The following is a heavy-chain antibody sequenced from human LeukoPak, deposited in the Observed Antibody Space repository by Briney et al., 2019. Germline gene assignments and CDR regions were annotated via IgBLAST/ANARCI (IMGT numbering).Heavy chain of an antibody. J-gene: IGHJ6*02. CDR2: IWYDGSNK. V-gene: IGHV3-33*06. CDR1: GFTFSSYG. D-gene: IGHD3-10*01. CDR3: ANSRPGPLYYYYDMDV. Sequence: GGSLRLSCAASGFTFSSYGMHWVRQAPGKGLEWVAVIWYDGSNKYYADSVKGRFTISRDNSKNTLYLQMNSLRAEDTAVYYCANSRPGPLYYYYDMDVWGQGTTVTVSS.